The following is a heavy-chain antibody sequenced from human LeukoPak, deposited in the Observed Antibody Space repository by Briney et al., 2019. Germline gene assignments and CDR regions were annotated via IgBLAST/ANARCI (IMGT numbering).Heavy chain of an antibody. V-gene: IGHV3-74*01. CDR2: INSDGSIR. D-gene: IGHD6-19*01. J-gene: IGHJ4*02. Sequence: GGSLRLSCAASGFTFSSYWMHWVRQAPGKGLVWVSRINSDGSIRNYVDSVRGRFTISRDNGKNTLYLEMDSLRVEDTALYYCAKSGSVWHYFDYWGQGTLVTVSS. CDR1: GFTFSSYW. CDR3: AKSGSVWHYFDY.